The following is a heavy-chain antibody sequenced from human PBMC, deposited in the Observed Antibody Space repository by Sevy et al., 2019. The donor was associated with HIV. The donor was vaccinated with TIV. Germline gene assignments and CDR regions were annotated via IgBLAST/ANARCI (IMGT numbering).Heavy chain of an antibody. V-gene: IGHV3-49*04. Sequence: GGSLRLSCTASGFTFSDYAMSWVRQAPGKGLEWVAFIKTKTYGGTTEHAASVKGRFIISRDDSKNIAYLQMNSLKTEDTAVYYCTRDLYGSGWFYFDYWGQGTLVTVSS. CDR2: IKTKTYGGTT. J-gene: IGHJ4*02. D-gene: IGHD6-19*01. CDR1: GFTFSDYA. CDR3: TRDLYGSGWFYFDY.